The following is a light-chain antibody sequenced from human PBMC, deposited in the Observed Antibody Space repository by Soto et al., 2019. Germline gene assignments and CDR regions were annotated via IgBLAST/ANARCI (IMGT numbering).Light chain of an antibody. Sequence: EIVLTQSPGTLSFSPGERATLSCRASQSVSSSYLAWYQQKPGQPPRLLIYGASSRATGIPDRFSGSGSGTDFTLTISRLEPEDFAVYYCQQYGSSPLVTFGQGTRLEIK. CDR2: GAS. J-gene: IGKJ5*01. CDR1: QSVSSSY. CDR3: QQYGSSPLVT. V-gene: IGKV3-20*01.